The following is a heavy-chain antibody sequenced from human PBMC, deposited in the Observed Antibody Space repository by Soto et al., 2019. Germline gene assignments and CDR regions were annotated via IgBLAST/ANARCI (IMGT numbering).Heavy chain of an antibody. J-gene: IGHJ4*02. CDR3: ARSGDYADAY. Sequence: PGGSLRLSCAVSGFTFSSYAMQWVRQAPGKGLEWVAIISYDGNNNDYADSVKGRFTISRDNSKNTLYLQMNSLRDDDTAVYFCARSGDYADAYWGQGTLVTVSS. D-gene: IGHD4-17*01. CDR1: GFTFSSYA. V-gene: IGHV3-30*04. CDR2: ISYDGNNN.